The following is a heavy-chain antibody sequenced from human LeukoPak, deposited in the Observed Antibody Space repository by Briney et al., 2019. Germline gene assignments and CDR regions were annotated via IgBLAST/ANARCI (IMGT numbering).Heavy chain of an antibody. D-gene: IGHD5-24*01. CDR2: ISGSGGST. CDR1: GFTFSSYS. J-gene: IGHJ3*02. CDR3: AKDIDGYNPNDAFDI. V-gene: IGHV3-23*01. Sequence: GGSLRLSCAASGFTFSSYSMNWVRQAPGKGLEWVSAISGSGGSTYYADSVKGRFTISRDNSKNTLYLQMNSLRAEDTAVYYCAKDIDGYNPNDAFDIWGQGTMVTVSS.